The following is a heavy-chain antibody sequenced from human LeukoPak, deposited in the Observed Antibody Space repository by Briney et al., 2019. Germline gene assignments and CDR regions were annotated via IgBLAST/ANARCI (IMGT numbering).Heavy chain of an antibody. CDR3: AVIDSTLVRFDF. J-gene: IGHJ4*02. V-gene: IGHV3-23*01. CDR1: GFTFDLSDYV. Sequence: GGSLRLSCVGSGFTFDLSDYVMGWVRQTPGKGLQWISAISGPGGGTYYADSMEGRFTISRDNSKNTLFLQMNSLRAEDTAKYYCAVIDSTLVRFDFWGRGTHVIVSS. D-gene: IGHD3-10*01. CDR2: ISGPGGGT.